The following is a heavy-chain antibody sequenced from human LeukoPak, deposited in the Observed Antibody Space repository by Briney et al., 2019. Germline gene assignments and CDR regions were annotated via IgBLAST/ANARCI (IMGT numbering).Heavy chain of an antibody. CDR3: ARDRYPGYFDY. Sequence: GGSLRLSCAVFGFTFRNYWMSWVRQAPGKGLEWVANIKQDESEKYYVDSVKGRFTISRDNAKNSLYLQLNSLRAEDTAVYYCARDRYPGYFDYWGQGTLVTVSS. D-gene: IGHD1-1*01. V-gene: IGHV3-7*03. CDR1: GFTFRNYW. CDR2: IKQDESEK. J-gene: IGHJ4*02.